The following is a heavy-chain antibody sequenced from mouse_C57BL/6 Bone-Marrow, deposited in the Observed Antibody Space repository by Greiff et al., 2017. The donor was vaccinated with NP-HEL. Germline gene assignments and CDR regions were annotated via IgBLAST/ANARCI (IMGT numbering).Heavy chain of an antibody. V-gene: IGHV1-55*01. Sequence: VQLQQPGAELVKPGASVKMSCKASGYTFTSYCITWVKQRPGQGLEWIGDIYPGSGSTNYNEKFKSKATLTVDTSSSTAYMQLSSLTSEDSAVYYCARTPYYSNYWYFDVWGTGTTVTVSS. D-gene: IGHD2-5*01. CDR1: GYTFTSYC. J-gene: IGHJ1*03. CDR2: IYPGSGST. CDR3: ARTPYYSNYWYFDV.